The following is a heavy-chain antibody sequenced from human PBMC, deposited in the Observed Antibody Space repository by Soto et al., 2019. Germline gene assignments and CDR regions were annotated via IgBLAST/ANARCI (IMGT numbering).Heavy chain of an antibody. V-gene: IGHV4-39*01. Sequence: PSETLSLTCTVSGGSISSSSYYWGWIRQPPGKGLEWIGSIYYSGSTYYNPSLKSRVTISVDTSKNQFSLMLSSVTAADTAVYYCARFSAAAGTGDYWGQGTLVTVSS. CDR3: ARFSAAAGTGDY. J-gene: IGHJ4*02. CDR2: IYYSGST. D-gene: IGHD6-13*01. CDR1: GGSISSSSYY.